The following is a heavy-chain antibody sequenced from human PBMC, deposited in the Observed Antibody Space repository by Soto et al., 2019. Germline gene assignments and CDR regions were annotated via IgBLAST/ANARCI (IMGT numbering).Heavy chain of an antibody. J-gene: IGHJ6*02. V-gene: IGHV5-51*01. Sequence: GESLKISCKGSGYSFTSYWIGWVRQMPGKGLEWMGIIYPGDPDTRYSPSFQGQVTISADKSISTAYLQWSSLKASDTAMYYCARLELEPAAGIYYYGRDVGGQGTTVPV. CDR3: ARLELEPAAGIYYYGRDV. D-gene: IGHD2-2*01. CDR2: IYPGDPDT. CDR1: GYSFTSYW.